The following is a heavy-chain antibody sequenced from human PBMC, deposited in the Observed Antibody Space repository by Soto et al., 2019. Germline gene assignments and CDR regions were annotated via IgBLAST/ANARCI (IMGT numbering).Heavy chain of an antibody. CDR1: GFTFNNYA. CDR2: ISGSGGST. J-gene: IGHJ5*02. Sequence: GGSLRLSCAASGFTFNNYAMSWVRQAPGKGLEWVSAISGSGGSTYYADFVKGRFTISRDNYENTLYLQMNSLRAEDTDVYFCSTRALYCSGGSCYSPSSWGQGTLVTVSS. V-gene: IGHV3-23*01. D-gene: IGHD2-15*01. CDR3: STRALYCSGGSCYSPSS.